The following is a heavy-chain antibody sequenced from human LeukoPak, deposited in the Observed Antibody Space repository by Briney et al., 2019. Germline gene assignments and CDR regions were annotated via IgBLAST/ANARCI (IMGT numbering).Heavy chain of an antibody. CDR2: ISYDGSNK. Sequence: GGSLRLSCAASGFTFSSYAMHWVRQAPGKGLEWVAVISYDGSNKYYADSVKGRFTISRDNSKNTLYLQMNSLRAEDTAVYYCARDVGIAVAGTSFLGAFDIWGQGTMVTVSS. J-gene: IGHJ3*02. CDR3: ARDVGIAVAGTSFLGAFDI. D-gene: IGHD6-19*01. CDR1: GFTFSSYA. V-gene: IGHV3-30*04.